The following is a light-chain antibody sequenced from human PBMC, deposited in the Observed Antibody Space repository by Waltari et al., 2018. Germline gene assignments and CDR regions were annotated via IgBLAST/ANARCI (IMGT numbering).Light chain of an antibody. CDR2: AAS. V-gene: IGKV1-39*01. CDR3: QQSYSTPYT. J-gene: IGKJ2*01. CDR1: QSISSY. Sequence: QMTQSPSSLSASVGDRVTITCRASQSISSYLNWYQQKPGKAPKLLIYAASSLQSGVPSRFSGSGSGTDFTLTISSLQPEDFATYYCQQSYSTPYTFGQGTKLEIK.